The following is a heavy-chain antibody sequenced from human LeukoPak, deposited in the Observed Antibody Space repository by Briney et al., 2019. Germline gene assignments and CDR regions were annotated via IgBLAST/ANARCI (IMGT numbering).Heavy chain of an antibody. CDR1: GGSFSGYY. CDR2: INHSGST. Sequence: PSETLSLTCAVYGGSFSGYYWSWIRQPPGKRLEWIGEINHSGSTNYNPSLKSRVTISVDTSKNQFSLKLSSVTAADTAVYYCARVGAFVTVWGSYRDYFDYWGQGTLVTVSS. D-gene: IGHD3-16*02. J-gene: IGHJ4*02. V-gene: IGHV4-34*01. CDR3: ARVGAFVTVWGSYRDYFDY.